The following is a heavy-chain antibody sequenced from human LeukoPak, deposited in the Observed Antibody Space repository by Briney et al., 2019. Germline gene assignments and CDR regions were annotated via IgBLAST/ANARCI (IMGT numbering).Heavy chain of an antibody. Sequence: GGSLRLSCAASGFTFSSYAMSWVRQAPGKGLEWVSAISGSGGSTYYADSVKGRFTISRDNSKNTLYLQMNSLRAEDTAIYYCANSLLTSYSRIYYFDSWGQGTLVTVSS. CDR1: GFTFSSYA. CDR2: ISGSGGST. D-gene: IGHD3-9*01. CDR3: ANSLLTSYSRIYYFDS. J-gene: IGHJ4*02. V-gene: IGHV3-23*01.